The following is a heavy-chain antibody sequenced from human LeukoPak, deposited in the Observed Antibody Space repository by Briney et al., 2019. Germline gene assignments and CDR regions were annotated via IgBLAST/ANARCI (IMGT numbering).Heavy chain of an antibody. D-gene: IGHD2-15*01. CDR2: IYYSGST. CDR3: ARDNIVVVAATKAYYFDY. J-gene: IGHJ4*02. CDR1: GGSISSSSYS. V-gene: IGHV4-39*07. Sequence: SETLSLTCSVSGGSISSSSYSWGWVRQPPGKGLEWIARIYYSGSTYYNPSLKSRVTISVDTSKNRFSLKLSSVTAADTAVYYCARDNIVVVAATKAYYFDYWGQGTLVTVSS.